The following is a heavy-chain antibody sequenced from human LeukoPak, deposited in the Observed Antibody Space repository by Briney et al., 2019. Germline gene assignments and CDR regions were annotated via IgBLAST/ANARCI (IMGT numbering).Heavy chain of an antibody. D-gene: IGHD3-22*01. V-gene: IGHV3-53*01. CDR1: GFTVSSNY. CDR3: ARESYDSSGYPGDY. Sequence: GGSLRLSCAASGFTVSSNYMSWVRQAPGKGLEWVSVIYSGGSTYYADSVKGRFTISRDNSKNTLYLQMNSLRAEDTAVYYCARESYDSSGYPGDYWGQGTLVTVS. J-gene: IGHJ4*02. CDR2: IYSGGST.